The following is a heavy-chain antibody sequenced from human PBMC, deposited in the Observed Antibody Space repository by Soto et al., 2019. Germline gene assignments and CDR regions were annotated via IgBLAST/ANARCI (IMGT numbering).Heavy chain of an antibody. CDR2: INAGNGNT. CDR1: GYTFTSYA. D-gene: IGHD3-22*01. J-gene: IGHJ4*02. V-gene: IGHV1-3*01. Sequence: GASVKVSCKASGYTFTSYAMHWVRQAPGQRLEWMGWINAGNGNTKYSQKFQGRVTITRDTSASTAYMELNSLRAEDTAVYYCAKGSITMIVVVISIITFDYWGQGTLVTVSS. CDR3: AKGSITMIVVVISIITFDY.